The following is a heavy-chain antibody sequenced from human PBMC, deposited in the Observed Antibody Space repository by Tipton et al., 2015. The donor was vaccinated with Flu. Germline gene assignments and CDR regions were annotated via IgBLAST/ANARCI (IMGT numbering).Heavy chain of an antibody. CDR2: ISGTGNTI. J-gene: IGHJ4*02. V-gene: IGHV3-48*03. CDR1: GFTFATYE. CDR3: SESLNF. Sequence: GSLRLSCAASGFTFATYEMNWVRQAPGKGLEWISYISGTGNTIHYADSVKGRFTISRDNGESSLFLQMSSLRVEDTAVYYCSESLNFWGQGTLVTVSS.